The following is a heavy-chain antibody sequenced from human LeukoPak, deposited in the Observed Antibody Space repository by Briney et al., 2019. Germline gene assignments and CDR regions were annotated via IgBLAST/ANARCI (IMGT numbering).Heavy chain of an antibody. CDR1: GFTFSSYA. Sequence: GGSLRLSCAASGFTFSSYAMHWVRQAPGQGLEWMGWINPNSGGTNYAQKFQGRVTMTRDTSISTAYMELSRLRSDDTAVYYCARGYCSSTSCYDWFDPWGQGTLVTVSS. CDR2: INPNSGGT. CDR3: ARGYCSSTSCYDWFDP. J-gene: IGHJ5*02. D-gene: IGHD2-2*01. V-gene: IGHV1-2*02.